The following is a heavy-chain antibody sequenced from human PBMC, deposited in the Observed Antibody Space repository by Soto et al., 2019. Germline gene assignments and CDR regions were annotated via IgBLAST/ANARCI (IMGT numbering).Heavy chain of an antibody. J-gene: IGHJ4*02. CDR2: MNPNSGNT. D-gene: IGHD2-15*01. CDR1: GYTFTSYD. V-gene: IGHV1-8*01. Sequence: QVQLVQSGAEVKKPGASVKVSCKASGYTFTSYDINWVRQATGQGLEWMGWMNPNSGNTAYAQKFQGRDTMTRNTSISTAYMELSSLRSEDTAVYYCARERGCSGGSCYFFDYWGQGTLVTVSS. CDR3: ARERGCSGGSCYFFDY.